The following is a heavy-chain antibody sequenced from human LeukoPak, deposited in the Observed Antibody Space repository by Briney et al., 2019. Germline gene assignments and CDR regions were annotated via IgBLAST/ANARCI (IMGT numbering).Heavy chain of an antibody. CDR3: AKDGVGTTSLYFFDY. Sequence: GGSLRLSCAASGFTFSRYSMNWVRQAPGKGLEWVSYISSSSSTIYYADSVKGRFTISRDNSKNTLYLQMNSLRGEDTARYYCAKDGVGTTSLYFFDYWGQGTLVTVSS. V-gene: IGHV3-48*01. CDR1: GFTFSRYS. D-gene: IGHD1-26*01. J-gene: IGHJ4*02. CDR2: ISSSSSTI.